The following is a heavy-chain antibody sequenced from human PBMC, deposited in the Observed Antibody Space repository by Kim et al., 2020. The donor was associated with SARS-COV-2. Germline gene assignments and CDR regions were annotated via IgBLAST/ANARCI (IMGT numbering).Heavy chain of an antibody. Sequence: GGSLRLSCAVSEFTFSNDWTYWVRQAPGKGLEWVANIKPDGSEKYYVDSVKGRFSISRDNTKQFVYLQMNSLRVEDTAVYYCASRILGGQGTLVTVSS. V-gene: IGHV3-7*01. CDR1: EFTFSNDW. CDR2: IKPDGSEK. CDR3: ASRIL. D-gene: IGHD3-3*02. J-gene: IGHJ4*02.